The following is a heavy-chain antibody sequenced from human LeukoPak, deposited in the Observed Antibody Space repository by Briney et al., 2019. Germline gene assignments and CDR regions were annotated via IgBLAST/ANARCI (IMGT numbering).Heavy chain of an antibody. CDR3: ARQIEGGYHAFDI. D-gene: IGHD3-16*02. CDR1: GFSFSNYW. CDR2: ISRDGSST. V-gene: IGHV3-74*01. J-gene: IGHJ3*02. Sequence: GGSLRLSCAASGFSFSNYWMHWVRLAPGKGLVWVSRISRDGSSTIYADSVRGRFTISRDNARDTLYLQMSSLRAEDTAVYYCARQIEGGYHAFDIWGQGTMVPVSS.